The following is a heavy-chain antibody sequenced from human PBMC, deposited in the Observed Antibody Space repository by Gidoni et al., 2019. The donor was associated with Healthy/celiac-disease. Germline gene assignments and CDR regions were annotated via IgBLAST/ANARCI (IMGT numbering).Heavy chain of an antibody. CDR3: AVYYYDSSGYQKSPNYFDY. V-gene: IGHV3-15*01. J-gene: IGHJ4*02. CDR2: IKSKTDGGTT. D-gene: IGHD3-22*01. CDR1: GFTFSTAW. Sequence: EVQLVESGGGLVKPGGSLRLHCAASGFTFSTAWMACVRQAPGKGLELVGRIKSKTDGGTTDYAAPVKGRFTISRDDSKNTLYLQMNSLKTEDTAVYYCAVYYYDSSGYQKSPNYFDYWGQGTLVTVSS.